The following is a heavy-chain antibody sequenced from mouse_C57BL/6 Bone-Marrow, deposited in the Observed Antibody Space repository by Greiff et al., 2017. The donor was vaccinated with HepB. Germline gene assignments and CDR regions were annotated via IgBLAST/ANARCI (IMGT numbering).Heavy chain of an antibody. CDR2: ISYDGSN. CDR1: GYSITSGYY. Sequence: EVQLVESGPGLVKPSQSLSLTCSVTGYSITSGYYWNWIRQFPGNKLEWMGYISYDGSNNYNPSLKNRISITRDTSKNQFFLKLNSVTTEDTATYYCSLRDAMDYWGQGTSVTVSS. V-gene: IGHV3-6*01. CDR3: SLRDAMDY. D-gene: IGHD1-1*01. J-gene: IGHJ4*01.